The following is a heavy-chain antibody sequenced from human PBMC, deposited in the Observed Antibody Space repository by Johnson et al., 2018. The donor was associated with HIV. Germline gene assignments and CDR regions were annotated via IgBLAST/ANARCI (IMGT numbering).Heavy chain of an antibody. J-gene: IGHJ3*02. CDR3: ARDRGYSGSYFGACDI. D-gene: IGHD1-26*01. CDR1: GFSFSDYY. Sequence: QVQLVESGGGLVQPGGSLRLSCAASGFSFSDYYMSWIRQAPGKGLEWVAVISYDGSNKYYADSVKGRFTISRDNAKNSLYLQMTSLRAEDTAVYYCARDRGYSGSYFGACDIWGQGTMVTVSS. CDR2: ISYDGSNK. V-gene: IGHV3-11*04.